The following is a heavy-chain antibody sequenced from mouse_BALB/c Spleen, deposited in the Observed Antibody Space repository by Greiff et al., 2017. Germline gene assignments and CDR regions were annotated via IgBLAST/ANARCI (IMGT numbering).Heavy chain of an antibody. Sequence: QVQLQQSGAELAKPGASVKMSCKASGYTFTSYWMHWVKQRPGQGLEWIGYINPSTGYTEYNQKFKDKATLTADKSSSTAYMQLSSLTSEDSAVYYCAILGQEGSWGQGTTLTVSS. V-gene: IGHV1-7*01. J-gene: IGHJ2*01. D-gene: IGHD4-1*01. CDR3: AILGQEGS. CDR2: INPSTGYT. CDR1: GYTFTSYW.